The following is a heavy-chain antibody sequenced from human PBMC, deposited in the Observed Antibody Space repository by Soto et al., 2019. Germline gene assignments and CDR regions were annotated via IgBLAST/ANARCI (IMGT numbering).Heavy chain of an antibody. Sequence: QVQLVQSGAEVKKPGASVKVSCKASGYTFIDYYMHWVRQAPGQGLEWMGWINPNSGGTNYAQKFQGWVTMTRDTSIITAYMELSRLRSDDTAVFYCARARITIFGVVTEEYYFDYWGQGTLVTVSS. CDR2: INPNSGGT. CDR3: ARARITIFGVVTEEYYFDY. CDR1: GYTFIDYY. D-gene: IGHD3-3*01. J-gene: IGHJ4*02. V-gene: IGHV1-2*04.